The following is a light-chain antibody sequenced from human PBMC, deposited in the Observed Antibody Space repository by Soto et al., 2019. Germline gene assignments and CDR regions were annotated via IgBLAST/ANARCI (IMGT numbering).Light chain of an antibody. Sequence: DIQMTQSPSTLSASVGDRVTITCRASQSITRWLAWYQQKPGKAPKLLIYDVSNLQSGVPSRFSGSGSGTEFTLTIGSLQPDDFAIYHCQQYSTDSPFGQGTKLEIK. CDR3: QQYSTDSP. J-gene: IGKJ2*01. CDR2: DVS. CDR1: QSITRW. V-gene: IGKV1-5*01.